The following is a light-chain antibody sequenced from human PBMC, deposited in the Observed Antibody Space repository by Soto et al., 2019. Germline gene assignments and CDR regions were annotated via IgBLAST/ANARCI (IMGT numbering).Light chain of an antibody. Sequence: EIVMTQSPATLSVSPGERATLSCRASQSVSSNLAWYQQKPGQAPTLLIYGASARATGIPARFSGSGSGTEFTLTISSLQSEDFATYYCQQRNSYPRTFGQGTKVEIK. CDR2: GAS. J-gene: IGKJ2*01. CDR3: QQRNSYPRT. CDR1: QSVSSN. V-gene: IGKV3-15*01.